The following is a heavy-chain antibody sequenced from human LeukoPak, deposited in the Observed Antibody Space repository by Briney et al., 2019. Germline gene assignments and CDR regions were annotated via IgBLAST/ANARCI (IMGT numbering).Heavy chain of an antibody. CDR3: ARDRLGSDPNEGAFDI. J-gene: IGHJ3*02. D-gene: IGHD3-16*01. V-gene: IGHV6-1*01. CDR1: GDXVSSNNAA. CDR2: TYYRSKWYN. Sequence: SQTLSLTCAISGDXVSSNNAAWNWIRQSPSRSLERLGRTYYRSKWYNEKAESVKSRMTFDPDTSKNQLSLHLKSVTPEDTAVYYCARDRLGSDPNEGAFDIWGQGTGVTVSS.